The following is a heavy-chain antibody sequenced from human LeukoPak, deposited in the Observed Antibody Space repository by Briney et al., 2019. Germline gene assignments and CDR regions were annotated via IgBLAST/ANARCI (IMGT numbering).Heavy chain of an antibody. CDR3: ARAGRKWLVPDY. V-gene: IGHV3-30-3*01. J-gene: IGHJ4*02. CDR2: ISYDGSNK. CDR1: GFTFSSYA. D-gene: IGHD6-19*01. Sequence: GGSLRLSCAASGFTFSSYAMHWVRQAPGKGLEWVAVISYDGSNKYYADSVKGRFTISRDNSKNTLYLQMNSLRAEDTAVYYCARAGRKWLVPDYSGQGTLVTVSS.